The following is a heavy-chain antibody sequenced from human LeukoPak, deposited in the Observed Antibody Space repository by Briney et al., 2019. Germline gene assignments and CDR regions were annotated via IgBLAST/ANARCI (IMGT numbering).Heavy chain of an antibody. Sequence: ASVKVSCKASGYSFTDYHMHWVRQAPGQGPEWMGRINPNSGGTNYAQKFQGRVTMTRDTSISTAYMELSRLRSDDTAVYYCAREGGGLGFCRFWGQGTLVIVSS. CDR1: GYSFTDYH. V-gene: IGHV1-2*06. D-gene: IGHD3-16*01. CDR2: INPNSGGT. J-gene: IGHJ4*02. CDR3: AREGGGLGFCRF.